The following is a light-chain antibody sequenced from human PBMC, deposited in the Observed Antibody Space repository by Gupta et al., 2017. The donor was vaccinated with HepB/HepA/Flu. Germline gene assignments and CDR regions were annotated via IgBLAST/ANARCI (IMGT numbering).Light chain of an antibody. CDR2: GAS. Sequence: IAMTHSPATLSVYPGERATLSCRASHSVTNNYLAWYQQKPGQAPSLLIYGASTRATGIPARFRGSGSWTEFTLTISIHQSEDFAIYYCQQYVNLPLTFGGGTKVEIK. CDR3: QQYVNLPLT. V-gene: IGKV3-15*01. CDR1: HSVTNN. J-gene: IGKJ4*01.